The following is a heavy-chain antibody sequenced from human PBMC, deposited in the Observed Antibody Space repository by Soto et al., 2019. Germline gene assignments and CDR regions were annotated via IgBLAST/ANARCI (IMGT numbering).Heavy chain of an antibody. V-gene: IGHV3-11*06. Sequence: GGSLRLSCAASGFTFSDYYMSWIRRAPGKGLEWVSYISSSSSYTNCADSVKGRFTISRDNAKNSLYLQMNSLRAEDTAVYYCARRSNYYDSRGESWFDPWGQGTLVTVSS. CDR2: ISSSSSYT. D-gene: IGHD3-22*01. J-gene: IGHJ5*02. CDR1: GFTFSDYY. CDR3: ARRSNYYDSRGESWFDP.